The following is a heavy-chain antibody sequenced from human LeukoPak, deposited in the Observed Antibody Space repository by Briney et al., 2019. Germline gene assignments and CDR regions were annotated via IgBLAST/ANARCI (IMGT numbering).Heavy chain of an antibody. CDR3: ARDRGLGIQLFDY. V-gene: IGHV4-31*03. D-gene: IGHD5-18*01. Sequence: SQTLSLTCTVSGGSISSGGYWSWVRQPPGKGLEWIGHIYSSGTTFYNLSLRSRITMSLDTSKNQFSLNLSSMTAADTAVYYCARDRGLGIQLFDYWGQGTLVTVSS. CDR2: IYSSGTT. CDR1: GGSISSGGY. J-gene: IGHJ4*02.